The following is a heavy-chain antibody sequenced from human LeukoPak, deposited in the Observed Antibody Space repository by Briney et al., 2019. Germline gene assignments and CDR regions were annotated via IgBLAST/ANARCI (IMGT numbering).Heavy chain of an antibody. CDR2: ISGSGRNT. CDR3: AKDSGSYYFDH. D-gene: IGHD3-10*01. Sequence: QPGGSLRLSCAASGFTFNNYGMTWVRQAPGKGLEWVSHISGSGRNTYYADSLKGRFTISRDNSKNTLYLQMNSLRAEDTALYYCAKDSGSYYFDHWGQGTLVTVSS. V-gene: IGHV3-23*01. J-gene: IGHJ4*02. CDR1: GFTFNNYG.